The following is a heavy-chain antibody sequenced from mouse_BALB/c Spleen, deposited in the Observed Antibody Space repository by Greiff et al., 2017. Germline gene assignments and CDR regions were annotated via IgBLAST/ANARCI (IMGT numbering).Heavy chain of an antibody. CDR3: ARDGVTTATSYFDY. J-gene: IGHJ2*01. D-gene: IGHD1-2*01. V-gene: IGHV2-9*02. CDR2: IWAGGST. CDR1: GFSLTSYG. Sequence: VQRVESGPGLVAPSQSLSITCTVSGFSLTSYGVHWVRQPPGRGLEWLGVIWAGGSTNYNSALMSRLSISKDNSKSQVFLKMNSLQTDDTAMYYCARDGVTTATSYFDYWGQGTTLTVSS.